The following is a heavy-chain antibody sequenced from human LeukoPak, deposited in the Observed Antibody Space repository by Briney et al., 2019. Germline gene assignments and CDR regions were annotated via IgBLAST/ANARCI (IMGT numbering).Heavy chain of an antibody. J-gene: IGHJ4*02. D-gene: IGHD5-18*01. V-gene: IGHV3-23*01. Sequence: QPGGSLILSCAASGFTFNIYAMSWVRPAPGKGLEWVSGISDSGRSPYYTESVKGRFTISRDNSKNTVYLQMNNLGVDDTATYFCARHDSFIPYWGQGILVTVSS. CDR3: ARHDSFIPY. CDR2: ISDSGRSP. CDR1: GFTFNIYA.